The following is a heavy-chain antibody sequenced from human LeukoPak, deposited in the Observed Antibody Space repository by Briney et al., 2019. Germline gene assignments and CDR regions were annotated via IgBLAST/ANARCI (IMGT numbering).Heavy chain of an antibody. Sequence: SETLSLTCAVYGGSFSGYCWSWIRQPPGKGLEWIGEINHSGSTNYNPSLKSRVTISVDTSKNQFSLKLSSVTAADTAVYYCARTSGGLYYYYYGMDVWGQGTTVTVSS. CDR1: GGSFSGYC. J-gene: IGHJ6*02. D-gene: IGHD2-2*01. CDR2: INHSGST. CDR3: ARTSGGLYYYYYGMDV. V-gene: IGHV4-34*01.